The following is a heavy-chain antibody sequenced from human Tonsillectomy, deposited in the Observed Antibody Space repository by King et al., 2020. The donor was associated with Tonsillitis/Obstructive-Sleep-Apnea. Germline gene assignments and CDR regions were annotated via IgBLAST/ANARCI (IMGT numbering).Heavy chain of an antibody. D-gene: IGHD3-9*01. CDR2: IKQDGSQK. CDR1: EFTFSNFW. V-gene: IGHV3-7*03. J-gene: IGHJ4*02. CDR3: ARVNRYLAWIWYLDD. Sequence: VQLVESGGDLVQPGGSLRLSCAASEFTFSNFWMSWVRQAPGKGLEWVANIKQDGSQKYYVDSVKGRFTISRDNAKNSVYLQMNSLRAEDTAVYYCARVNRYLAWIWYLDDWGQGTLVTVSS.